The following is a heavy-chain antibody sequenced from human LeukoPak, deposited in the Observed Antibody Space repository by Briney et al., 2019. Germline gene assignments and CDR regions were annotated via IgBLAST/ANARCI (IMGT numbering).Heavy chain of an antibody. D-gene: IGHD2-2*01. CDR2: IGIRGDT. J-gene: IGHJ5*02. CDR3: ARGSYCSTTSCSLDSGWFDP. V-gene: IGHV3-13*01. CDR1: GFTFIDYD. Sequence: GGSLRLSCAASGFTFIDYDMHWVRQVIGKGLEWVSAIGIRGDTHYSGSVKGRFTISRENAESSLYLQMNGLRAEDTAVYYCARGSYCSTTSCSLDSGWFDPWGQGTLVSVSS.